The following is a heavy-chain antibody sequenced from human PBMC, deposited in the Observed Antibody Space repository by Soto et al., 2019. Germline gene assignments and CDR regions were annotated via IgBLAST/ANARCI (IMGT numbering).Heavy chain of an antibody. CDR3: ARGPRHSDAY. V-gene: IGHV3-7*05. CDR1: GFTFSTSW. J-gene: IGHJ4*02. Sequence: EVQLVESGGGLVQPGGSLKISCSASGFTFSTSWMSWVRQAPGKGREWVANIKQDGSEEYYVDSVKGRFTVSRDNAKNLLYLQMNSLRVEDTAVYFCARGPRHSDAYWGLGTLVTVSS. D-gene: IGHD5-18*01. CDR2: IKQDGSEE.